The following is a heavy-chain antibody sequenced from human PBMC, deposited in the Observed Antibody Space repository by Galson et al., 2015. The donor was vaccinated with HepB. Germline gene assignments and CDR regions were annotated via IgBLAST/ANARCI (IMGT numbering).Heavy chain of an antibody. CDR2: ISYDGSNK. D-gene: IGHD6-19*01. CDR3: ARDLPAVAGTPRVY. J-gene: IGHJ4*02. CDR1: GFTFSSYA. Sequence: SLRLSCAASGFTFSSYAMHWVRQAPGKGLEWVAVISYDGSNKYYADSVKGRFTISRDNSKNTLYLQMNSLRAEDTAVYYCARDLPAVAGTPRVYWGQETLVTVSS. V-gene: IGHV3-30-3*01.